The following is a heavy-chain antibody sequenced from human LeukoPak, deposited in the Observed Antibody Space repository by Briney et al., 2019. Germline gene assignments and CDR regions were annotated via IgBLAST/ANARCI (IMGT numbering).Heavy chain of an antibody. CDR1: GFTFSSYG. CDR2: IWYDGSNK. Sequence: GGSLRLSCAASGFTFSSYGMHWVRQAPGKGLEWVAVIWYDGSNKYYADSVKGRFTISRDNAKNSLYLQMNSLRAEDTAVYYCARDKDDYGSGNHWFDPWGQGTLVTVSS. J-gene: IGHJ5*02. D-gene: IGHD3-10*01. CDR3: ARDKDDYGSGNHWFDP. V-gene: IGHV3-33*01.